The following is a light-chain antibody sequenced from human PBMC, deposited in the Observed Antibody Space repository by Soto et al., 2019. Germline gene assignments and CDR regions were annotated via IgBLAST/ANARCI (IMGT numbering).Light chain of an antibody. J-gene: IGKJ3*01. CDR2: GAS. CDR3: QQFGTIPFT. CDR1: QSVSSTY. Sequence: EIVLTQSPGTLSLSPGERATLSCRASQSVSSTYLGWYQQKPGQAPRLLISGASNRATGIPDRFSGSGSGTDFTLTISRLAPEDFAVYYCQQFGTIPFTFGPGNKVDV. V-gene: IGKV3-20*01.